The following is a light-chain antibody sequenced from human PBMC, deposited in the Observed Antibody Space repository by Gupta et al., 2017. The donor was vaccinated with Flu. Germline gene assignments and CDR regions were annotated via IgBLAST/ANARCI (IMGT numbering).Light chain of an antibody. J-gene: IGKJ5*01. CDR3: RQYTTAPRT. CDR2: QAS. Sequence: NQQKPGRPPKLIIYQASSRVYAVPDRFNGRGYVTDFTLAISSRHAEDEAVYYCRQYTTAPRTFGQGTQMEIK. V-gene: IGKV4-1*01.